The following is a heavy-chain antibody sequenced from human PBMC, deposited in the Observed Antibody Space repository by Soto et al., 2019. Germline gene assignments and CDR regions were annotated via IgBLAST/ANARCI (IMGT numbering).Heavy chain of an antibody. D-gene: IGHD1-20*01. CDR3: VRARITTTPYYFDY. J-gene: IGHJ4*02. V-gene: IGHV3-72*01. CDR2: IRNKANSYTT. Sequence: GGSLRLSCAASGFTFSSYAMHWVRQAPGKGLEWVARIRNKANSYTTEYAASVKGRFTISRDDSKNSLYLQMNSLKTDDTAVYFCVRARITTTPYYFDYWGQGTLVTVSS. CDR1: GFTFSSYA.